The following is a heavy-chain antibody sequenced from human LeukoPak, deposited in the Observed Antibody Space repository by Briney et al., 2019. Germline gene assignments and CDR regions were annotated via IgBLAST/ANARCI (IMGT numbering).Heavy chain of an antibody. Sequence: SGGSLRLFCAASGFTFRRYDMSWARQAPGKGVEWVSYISSSSSTIYYADSVKGRFTISRDNAKNSLYLQMNSLRAEDTAVYYCARGYTYGYIYYFDYWGQGTLVTVSS. J-gene: IGHJ4*02. D-gene: IGHD5-18*01. CDR1: GFTFRRYD. CDR2: ISSSSSTI. CDR3: ARGYTYGYIYYFDY. V-gene: IGHV3-48*01.